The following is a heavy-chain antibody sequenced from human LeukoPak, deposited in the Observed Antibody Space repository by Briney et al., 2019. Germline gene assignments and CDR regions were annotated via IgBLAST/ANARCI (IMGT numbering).Heavy chain of an antibody. V-gene: IGHV3-74*01. CDR3: AKGGIAAAGTFTDY. CDR1: GFTFSSYW. CDR2: INSDGSST. Sequence: GGSLRLSCAASGFTFSSYWMHWVRQAPGKGLVWVSRINSDGSSTSYADSVKGRFTISRDNAKNTLYLQMNSLRAEDTAVYYCAKGGIAAAGTFTDYWGQGTLVTVSS. D-gene: IGHD6-13*01. J-gene: IGHJ4*02.